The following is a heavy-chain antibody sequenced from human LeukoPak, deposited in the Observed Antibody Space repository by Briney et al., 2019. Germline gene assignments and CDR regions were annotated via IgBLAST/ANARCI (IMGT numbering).Heavy chain of an antibody. Sequence: SETLSLTCTVSGGSISSGGYYWSWIRQPPGKGLEWVGYIYHSGSTYYNPSLKSRVTISVDRSISTAYVQWSSLKASDTAMYYCARHPTPKDYYFDYWGQGTLVTVSS. D-gene: IGHD3/OR15-3a*01. J-gene: IGHJ4*02. CDR2: IYHSGST. V-gene: IGHV4-30-2*01. CDR1: GGSISSGGYY. CDR3: ARHPTPKDYYFDY.